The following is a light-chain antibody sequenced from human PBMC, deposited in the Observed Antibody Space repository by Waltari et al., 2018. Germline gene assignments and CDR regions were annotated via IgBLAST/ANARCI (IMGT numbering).Light chain of an antibody. J-gene: IGLJ3*02. CDR1: SNDVGGYNF. CDR2: DVR. V-gene: IGLV2-11*01. Sequence: QSALTQPRSVSGSPGQSVTISCTGTSNDVGGYNFVSWYQHHPGKDPKLIIYDVRRRPAEVPDRFSGSKSYNTASLTISGLQAEDEAEYYCCSFAGTYTGVFGGGTKLTVL. CDR3: CSFAGTYTGV.